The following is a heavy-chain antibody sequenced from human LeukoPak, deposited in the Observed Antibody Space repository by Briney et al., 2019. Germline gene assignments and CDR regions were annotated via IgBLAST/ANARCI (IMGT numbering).Heavy chain of an antibody. V-gene: IGHV1-18*01. Sequence: ASVKVSCKASGYTFTSYGISWVRQAPGQGLEWMGWISAYNGNTNYAQKLQGRVTMSTDTSTSTAYMELRSLRSDDTAVYYCARMFGEMATTYFDYWGQGTLVTVCS. D-gene: IGHD5-24*01. J-gene: IGHJ4*02. CDR3: ARMFGEMATTYFDY. CDR1: GYTFTSYG. CDR2: ISAYNGNT.